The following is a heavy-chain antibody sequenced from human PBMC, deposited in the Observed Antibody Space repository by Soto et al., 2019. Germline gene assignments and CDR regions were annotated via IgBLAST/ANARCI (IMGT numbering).Heavy chain of an antibody. D-gene: IGHD3-22*01. V-gene: IGHV3-33*01. CDR1: VVVFSSYG. J-gene: IGHJ4*02. CDR2: IWYDGSNK. Sequence: GGSLILSWAASVVVFSSYGMHWVRQAPGKGLEWVAVIWYDGSNKYYADSVKGRFTISRDNSKNTLYLQMNSLRAEDTAVYYCARDGGYFDYWGQGTLVTVSS. CDR3: ARDGGYFDY.